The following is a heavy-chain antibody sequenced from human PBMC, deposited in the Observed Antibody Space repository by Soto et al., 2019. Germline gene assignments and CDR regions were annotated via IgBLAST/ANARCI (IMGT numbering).Heavy chain of an antibody. J-gene: IGHJ5*02. CDR3: ARERPDGARLDP. V-gene: IGHV4-39*02. Sequence: SETLSLTCTVSGGSISSRGYYWGWIRQPPGKGLEWIGTIYYSGSTYYNPSLKSRVTISVDTSKNQFSLKLSSVTAADTAVYYCARERPDGARLDPWGQGTLVNVS. CDR1: GGSISSRGYY. CDR2: IYYSGST. D-gene: IGHD6-6*01.